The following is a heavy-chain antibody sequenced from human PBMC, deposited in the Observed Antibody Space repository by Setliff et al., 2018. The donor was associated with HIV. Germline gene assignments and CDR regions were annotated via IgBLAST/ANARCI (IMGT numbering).Heavy chain of an antibody. J-gene: IGHJ6*03. CDR2: ISYDGTKE. Sequence: PGGSLRLSCAASGFTFSNYAMHWVRQAPGKGLEWVAVISYDGTKEYYADSVKGRFTISRDNSKNTLYLQGGSLRPEDTAVYYCARGRGYSGYYYYYYMDVWGKGTTVTVSS. V-gene: IGHV3-30*04. D-gene: IGHD1-26*01. CDR3: ARGRGYSGYYYYYYMDV. CDR1: GFTFSNYA.